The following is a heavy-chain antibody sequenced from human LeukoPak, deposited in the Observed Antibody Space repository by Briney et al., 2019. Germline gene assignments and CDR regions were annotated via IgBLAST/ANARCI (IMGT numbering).Heavy chain of an antibody. V-gene: IGHV1-69*04. CDR1: GGTFSSYT. D-gene: IGHD4-23*01. J-gene: IGHJ4*02. CDR2: IIPILGIA. Sequence: ASVKVSCKASGGTFSSYTIRWVRQAPGQGLEWMGRIIPILGIANYAQKFQGRVTITADKSTSTAYMEPSSLRSADTAVYYCAGDSDGSNYNLDYWGQGTLVTVSS. CDR3: AGDSDGSNYNLDY.